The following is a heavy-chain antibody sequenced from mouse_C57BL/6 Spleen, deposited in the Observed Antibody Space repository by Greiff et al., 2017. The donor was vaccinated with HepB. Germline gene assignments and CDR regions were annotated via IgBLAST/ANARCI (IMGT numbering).Heavy chain of an antibody. CDR1: GFSLTSYA. CDR3: ARETDGEWYFDV. J-gene: IGHJ1*03. CDR2: IWTGGST. V-gene: IGHV2-9-1*01. D-gene: IGHD2-3*01. Sequence: VQRVESGPGLVAPSQSLSITCTVSGFSLTSYAISWVRQPPGKGLEWLGVIWTGGSTNYNSAPKSRLSISKDNSKSKVFLQMNSLHTDDTARYYCARETDGEWYFDVWGTGTTVTVSS.